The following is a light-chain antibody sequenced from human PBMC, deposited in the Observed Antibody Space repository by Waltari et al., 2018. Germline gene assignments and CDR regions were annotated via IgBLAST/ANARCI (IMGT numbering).Light chain of an antibody. Sequence: DIQMTQSPSSVSASVGDRVTITCRASQGLGRWLAWYQQKPGKAPKFLIYAASSLQSGVPSRFSGSGSGTEFTLTINSLQPEDFATYYCQQANTFPFTFGQGTRLEIK. CDR2: AAS. CDR3: QQANTFPFT. V-gene: IGKV1-12*01. J-gene: IGKJ5*01. CDR1: QGLGRW.